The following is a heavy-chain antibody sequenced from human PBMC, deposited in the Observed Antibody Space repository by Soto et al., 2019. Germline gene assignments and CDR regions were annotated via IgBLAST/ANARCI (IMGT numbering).Heavy chain of an antibody. CDR1: GFTFSSYA. CDR2: ISNNGDTT. Sequence: EVQLVESGGGLVQPGGSLRLSCAASGFTFSSYAMHWVRQAPGKGLEYVSAISNNGDTTYYANSVKGRFAISRDNSKNTLYLQMGSLTAEDRAVYYCARGPGVSAAEHYFYGMDVW. J-gene: IGHJ6*01. D-gene: IGHD6-25*01. V-gene: IGHV3-64*01. CDR3: ARGPGVSAAEHYFYGMDV.